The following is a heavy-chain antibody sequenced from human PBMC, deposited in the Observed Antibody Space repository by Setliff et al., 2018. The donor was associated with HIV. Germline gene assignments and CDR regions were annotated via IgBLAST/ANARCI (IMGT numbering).Heavy chain of an antibody. CDR3: ARLRHNRPWLVVNSPLDS. CDR1: GYTFSTYW. Sequence: PGESLKISCQGSGYTFSTYWIAWVRQTPGKGMDWVGLIYPDKSDTKYRPSLQGQVTISADKSIATAYLQWNNLKASDTALYYCARLRHNRPWLVVNSPLDSWGQGTRVTVS. J-gene: IGHJ4*02. V-gene: IGHV5-51*01. CDR2: IYPDKSDT. D-gene: IGHD6-19*01.